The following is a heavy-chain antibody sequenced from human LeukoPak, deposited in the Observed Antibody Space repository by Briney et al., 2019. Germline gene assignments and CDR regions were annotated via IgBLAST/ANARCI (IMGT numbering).Heavy chain of an antibody. CDR2: ISYDGSNK. CDR3: AKGRVTTHPTY. CDR1: GFTFSSYG. D-gene: IGHD4-17*01. Sequence: GGSLRLSCAASGFTFSSYGMHWVRQAPGKGLEWVAVISYDGSNKYYADSVKGRFTISRDNSKNTLYLQMNSLRAEDTAVYYCAKGRVTTHPTYWGGGTLVTVCS. J-gene: IGHJ4*02. V-gene: IGHV3-30*18.